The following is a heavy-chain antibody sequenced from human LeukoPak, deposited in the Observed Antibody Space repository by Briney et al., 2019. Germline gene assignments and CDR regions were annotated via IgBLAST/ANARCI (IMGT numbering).Heavy chain of an antibody. V-gene: IGHV3-74*01. CDR3: ARHPYDILTGPSFDY. CDR2: INRDGRST. Sequence: AGGSLRLSCEASGFTFSSDWMHWVRQAPGKGLVWVSRINRDGRSTTYADSVKGRFTISRDNAKNTLYLQMNSLRAEDTAVYYCARHPYDILTGPSFDYWGQGTLVTVSS. D-gene: IGHD3-9*01. CDR1: GFTFSSDW. J-gene: IGHJ4*02.